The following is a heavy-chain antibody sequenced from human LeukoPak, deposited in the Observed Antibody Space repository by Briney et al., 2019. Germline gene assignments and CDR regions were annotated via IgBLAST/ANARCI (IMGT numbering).Heavy chain of an antibody. CDR3: ARLGSYGSGSTPFYYYYMDV. CDR1: GYTFTGYY. V-gene: IGHV1-2*06. Sequence: ASVKVSCKASGYTFTGYYMHWVRQAPGQGLEWMGPINPNSGGTNYAQKFQGRVTMTRDTSISTAYMELSRLRSDDTAVYYCARLGSYGSGSTPFYYYYMDVWGKGTTVTVSS. D-gene: IGHD3-10*01. CDR2: INPNSGGT. J-gene: IGHJ6*03.